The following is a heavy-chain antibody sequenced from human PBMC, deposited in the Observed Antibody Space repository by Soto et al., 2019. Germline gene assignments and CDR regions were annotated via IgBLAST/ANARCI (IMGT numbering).Heavy chain of an antibody. Sequence: EVQLLESGGGLVQPGGSLRLSCAASGFTFSSYAMSWVRQAPRKGLEWVSAISGSGDSTYYADSVKGRFTISRDNSKNTVFLQMNSLRAEDTAVYYCAKEERLGELSQIDYWGQGTLVTVSS. V-gene: IGHV3-23*01. CDR3: AKEERLGELSQIDY. CDR1: GFTFSSYA. D-gene: IGHD3-16*02. J-gene: IGHJ4*02. CDR2: ISGSGDST.